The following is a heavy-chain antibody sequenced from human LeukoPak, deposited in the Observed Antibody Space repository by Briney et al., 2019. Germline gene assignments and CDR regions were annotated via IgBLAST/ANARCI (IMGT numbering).Heavy chain of an antibody. J-gene: IGHJ3*02. CDR1: GYTFTSYY. V-gene: IGHV1-2*02. Sequence: ASVKVSCKASGYTFTSYYMHWVRQAPGQGLEWMGWINPNSGGTNYAQKFQGRVTMTRDTSISTAYMELSRLRSDDTAVYYCARGGTMDTAMVDAFDIWGQGTMVTVSS. CDR2: INPNSGGT. D-gene: IGHD5-18*01. CDR3: ARGGTMDTAMVDAFDI.